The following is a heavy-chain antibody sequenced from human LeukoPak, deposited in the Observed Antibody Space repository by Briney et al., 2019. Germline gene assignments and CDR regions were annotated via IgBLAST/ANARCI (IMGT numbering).Heavy chain of an antibody. CDR3: AKATTVTTPYWFDP. CDR2: IRSDGSNK. J-gene: IGHJ5*02. V-gene: IGHV3-30*02. D-gene: IGHD4-17*01. Sequence: GGSLRLSCAASGFTFSNYGMHWVRQAPGKGLEWVAFIRSDGSNKYYADSVKGRVTISRDNSKNTLYLQMNSPRAEDTAVYYCAKATTVTTPYWFDPWGQGTLVTVSS. CDR1: GFTFSNYG.